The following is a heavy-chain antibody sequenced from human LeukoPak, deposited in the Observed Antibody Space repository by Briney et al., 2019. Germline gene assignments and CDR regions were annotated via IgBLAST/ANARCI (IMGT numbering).Heavy chain of an antibody. CDR1: GFTFSSYA. CDR2: ISGSGGSA. J-gene: IGHJ4*02. Sequence: GGSLRLSCAASGFTFSSYAMSWVRQAPGKGLEWVSAISGSGGSAYYADSVKGRFTTSRDNSKNTLYLQMNSLRAEDTAVYYCATIYGSLDYWGQGTLVTVSS. V-gene: IGHV3-23*01. CDR3: ATIYGSLDY. D-gene: IGHD3-10*01.